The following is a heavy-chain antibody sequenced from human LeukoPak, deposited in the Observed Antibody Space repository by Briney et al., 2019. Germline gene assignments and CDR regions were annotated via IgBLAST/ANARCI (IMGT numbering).Heavy chain of an antibody. CDR1: GFTDSNKY. Sequence: GGSLRLSCVASGFTDSNKYLSWVRQAPVKRLEWVSVIYTCGGTYYADSVKGRFTISRDNSKNTLYLQMNSLRAEDTAVYYCARVKQRLVRLLGRDSTYNYYYYTDVWGKGTTVTVSS. V-gene: IGHV3-66*01. CDR2: IYTCGGT. J-gene: IGHJ6*03. D-gene: IGHD6-13*01. CDR3: ARVKQRLVRLLGRDSTYNYYYYTDV.